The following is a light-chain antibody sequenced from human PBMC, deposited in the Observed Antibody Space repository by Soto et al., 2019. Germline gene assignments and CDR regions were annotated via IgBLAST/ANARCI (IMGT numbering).Light chain of an antibody. Sequence: SALTQPASVSGSPGQSITISCTGTSSDVGTYNLVSWYQHHPGEAPRLMIYEGSKRPSGISDRFSGSKSGNTASLTISGLQAEDEADYHCCSYAGSGTFVFGTGTKLTVL. CDR1: SSDVGTYNL. V-gene: IGLV2-23*01. J-gene: IGLJ1*01. CDR2: EGS. CDR3: CSYAGSGTFV.